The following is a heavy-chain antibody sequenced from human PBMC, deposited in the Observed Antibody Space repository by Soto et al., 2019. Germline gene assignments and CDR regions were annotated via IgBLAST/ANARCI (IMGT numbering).Heavy chain of an antibody. CDR3: VAGQYFFDY. CDR2: ISYDGSNK. Sequence: PGGSLRLSCAASGFSFSSYGMQWVRQAPGKGLEWVAVISYDGSNKYYADSVKDRFTISGDNSKKTLYLQMNSLRADDTAVYYCVAGQYFFDYCGQGTLVTVSS. J-gene: IGHJ4*02. CDR1: GFSFSSYG. V-gene: IGHV3-30*03. D-gene: IGHD6-19*01.